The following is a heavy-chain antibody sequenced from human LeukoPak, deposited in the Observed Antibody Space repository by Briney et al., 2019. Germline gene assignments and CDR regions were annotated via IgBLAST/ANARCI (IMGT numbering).Heavy chain of an antibody. Sequence: SETQSLTCTVSGGSVSSGSYYWSWIRQPPGKGLEWIGYIYYSGSTNYNPSLKSRVTISVDTSKNQFSLKLSSVTAADTAVYYCARDVGVYSGRLGHNWFDPWGPGKLVSVSS. CDR3: ARDVGVYSGRLGHNWFDP. D-gene: IGHD1-26*01. J-gene: IGHJ5*02. CDR2: IYYSGST. V-gene: IGHV4-61*01. CDR1: GGSVSSGSYY.